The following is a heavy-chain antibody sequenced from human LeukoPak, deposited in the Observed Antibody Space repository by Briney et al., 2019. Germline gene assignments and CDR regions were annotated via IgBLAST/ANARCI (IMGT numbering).Heavy chain of an antibody. D-gene: IGHD2-15*01. CDR2: ISSTSTDI. CDR3: ATDKTPATWYFDL. CDR1: GFPFSTYN. Sequence: GGSLTLSCAASGFPFSTYNIKWLRQAPGRGREWVSGISSTSTDIYYADSVKGRLTISRDNAKNSLYLQMNSLRAEDTAVYYCATDKTPATWYFDLWGRGNLVTVSS. J-gene: IGHJ2*01. V-gene: IGHV3-21*01.